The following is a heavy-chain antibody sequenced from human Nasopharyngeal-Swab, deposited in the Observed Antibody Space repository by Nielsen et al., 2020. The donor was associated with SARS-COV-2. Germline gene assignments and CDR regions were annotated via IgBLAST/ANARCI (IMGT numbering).Heavy chain of an antibody. J-gene: IGHJ5*02. Sequence: ASVKVSCKASGYTFSRYGISWVRQAPGQGLEWMGWISVDNGKTDYAQKLQGRVTMTTDKSTSTAYMELSSLRSEDTAVYYCASLRANYDFWSGYPNWFDPWGQGTLVTVSS. D-gene: IGHD3-3*01. CDR3: ASLRANYDFWSGYPNWFDP. V-gene: IGHV1-18*01. CDR1: GYTFSRYG. CDR2: ISVDNGKT.